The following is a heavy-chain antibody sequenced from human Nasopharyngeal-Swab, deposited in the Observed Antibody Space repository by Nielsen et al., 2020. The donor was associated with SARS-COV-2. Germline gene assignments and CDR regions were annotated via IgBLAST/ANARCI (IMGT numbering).Heavy chain of an antibody. CDR2: FDPEDGET. CDR1: GYTLTELS. CDR3: ATAPPYSSSLGWFDP. J-gene: IGHJ5*02. V-gene: IGHV1-24*01. D-gene: IGHD6-13*01. Sequence: ASVKVSCKVSGYTLTELSMHWVRQAPGKGLEWMGGFDPEDGETIYAQKFQGRVTMTEDTSTDTAYMELSSLRSEDTAMYYCATAPPYSSSLGWFDPWGQGTLVTVSS.